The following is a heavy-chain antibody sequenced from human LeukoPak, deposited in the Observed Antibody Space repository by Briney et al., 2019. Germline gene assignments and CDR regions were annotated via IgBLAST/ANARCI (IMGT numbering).Heavy chain of an antibody. Sequence: LAGGSLRLSCVASGFTFTNFAMHWVRQAPGKGLEWVTVISDDGNNKYFADSVKGRFTISRDNSKNTLYLQMNSLRAEDTAVYYCAKGGAHYGSGSYYAFDYWGQGTLVTVSS. CDR2: ISDDGNNK. CDR3: AKGGAHYGSGSYYAFDY. CDR1: GFTFTNFA. J-gene: IGHJ4*02. V-gene: IGHV3-30*18. D-gene: IGHD3-10*01.